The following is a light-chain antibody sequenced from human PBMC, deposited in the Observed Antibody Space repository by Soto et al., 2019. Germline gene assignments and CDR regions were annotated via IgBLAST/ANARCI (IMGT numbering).Light chain of an antibody. Sequence: QSVLTQPRSVSGSPGQSVTISCTGTSSDVGGYNYVSWYQQHPGKAPTLMIYDVSKRPSGVTDRCSGSKSGNTASLTISGLQAEDEADYYCCSNAGSYSKVFGTGTKLTV. V-gene: IGLV2-11*01. J-gene: IGLJ2*01. CDR1: SSDVGGYNY. CDR3: CSNAGSYSKV. CDR2: DVS.